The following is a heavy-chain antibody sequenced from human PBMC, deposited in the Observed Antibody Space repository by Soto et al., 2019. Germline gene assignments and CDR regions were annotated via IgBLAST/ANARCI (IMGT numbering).Heavy chain of an antibody. CDR1: GFTVTSNF. V-gene: IGHV3-66*01. J-gene: IGHJ4*02. CDR2: IHSGGST. Sequence: EVQLVETGGGLVQPGGSLSLSCAVSGFTVTSNFMSWVRQAPGKGLEWVSVIHSGGSTYYADSVKGRFIISRDDSKNTLYLQMNSLIVEDTAVYYCARKVDYFDYWGQGTLVTVSS. CDR3: ARKVDYFDY.